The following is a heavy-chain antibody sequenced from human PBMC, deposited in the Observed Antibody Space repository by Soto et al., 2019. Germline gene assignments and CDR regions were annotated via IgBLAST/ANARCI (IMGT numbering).Heavy chain of an antibody. Sequence: QVQLQESGPGLVKPSETLSLTCTVSGGSISSYYWSWIRQPPGKGLEWIGYIYYSGSTNYNPSLKSRVTISVDTSKNQFSLKLSSVTAADTAVYYCARGGGGWKYYFDYWGQGTLVTVSS. CDR3: ARGGGGWKYYFDY. J-gene: IGHJ4*02. CDR1: GGSISSYY. CDR2: IYYSGST. V-gene: IGHV4-59*08. D-gene: IGHD6-19*01.